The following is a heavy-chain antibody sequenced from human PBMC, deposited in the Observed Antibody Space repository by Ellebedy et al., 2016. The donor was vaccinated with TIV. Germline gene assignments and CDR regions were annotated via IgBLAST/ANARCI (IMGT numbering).Heavy chain of an antibody. CDR1: GFTVSSNY. D-gene: IGHD4-17*01. CDR2: ISGSGEYT. J-gene: IGHJ5*02. Sequence: GGSLRLSCAASGFTVSSNYMSWVRQAPGKGLDWVSLISGSGEYTYYADSVKGRLTISRDNSRNTLYLQMNSLRAEDTAVYYCAKDRLESMTTVTTHWFDPWGQGTLVTVSS. V-gene: IGHV3-23*01. CDR3: AKDRLESMTTVTTHWFDP.